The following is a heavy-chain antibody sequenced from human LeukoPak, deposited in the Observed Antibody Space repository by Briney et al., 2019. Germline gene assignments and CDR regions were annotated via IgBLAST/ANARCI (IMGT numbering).Heavy chain of an antibody. J-gene: IGHJ3*02. CDR1: GFTFSSYW. Sequence: PGGSLRLSCAASGFTFSSYWMHWVRQAPGKGLMWVSRITPDGSSTDYADSVKGRFTISRDNAKNTLYLQMNTLRADDTAVYYCAREFYYNSWSAYSGAFDIWGQGTMVTVSS. D-gene: IGHD3-3*01. CDR2: ITPDGSST. CDR3: AREFYYNSWSAYSGAFDI. V-gene: IGHV3-74*01.